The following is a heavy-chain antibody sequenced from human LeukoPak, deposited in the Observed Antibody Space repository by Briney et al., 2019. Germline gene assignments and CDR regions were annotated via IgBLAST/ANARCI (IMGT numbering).Heavy chain of an antibody. D-gene: IGHD1-1*01. Sequence: SETLSLTCTVSGDSISPYYWNWIRQPPGKGLEWIGYIYYSGGADYNPALKSRVTISIDTSKNQFSLKLSSVTAADTAVYFCARDKVPGDYWGQGTLVTVSS. J-gene: IGHJ4*02. CDR1: GDSISPYY. V-gene: IGHV4-59*01. CDR3: ARDKVPGDY. CDR2: IYYSGGA.